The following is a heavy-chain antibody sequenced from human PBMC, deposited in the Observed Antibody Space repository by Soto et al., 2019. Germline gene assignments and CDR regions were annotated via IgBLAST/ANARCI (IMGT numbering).Heavy chain of an antibody. CDR3: ARDRGYR. V-gene: IGHV3-66*01. D-gene: IGHD5-12*01. J-gene: IGHJ3*01. Sequence: EVQLVDSGGGLVQPGGSLRLSCAAYGFSVGDNYMKWVRQAPGKGLEWVSLIYSVGSTFYADSVKGRFTISRDNSKNTLFLQMNNLRVDDTAVYYCARDRGYRWGQGTMVTVSA. CDR2: IYSVGST. CDR1: GFSVGDNY.